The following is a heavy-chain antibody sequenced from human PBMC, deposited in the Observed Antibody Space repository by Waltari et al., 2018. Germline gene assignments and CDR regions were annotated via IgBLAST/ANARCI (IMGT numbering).Heavy chain of an antibody. Sequence: QVQLVQSGAEVKKPGASVKVSCKASGYTFTSYGISWVRQAPGQGLEWMGWISAYNGNTNYAQKLQGRATMTTDTAPRTAYMELRSLRSADTAVYYCARDRYYYGSGSYYNNWDVWGQGTTVTVSS. CDR3: ARDRYYYGSGSYYNNWDV. J-gene: IGHJ6*02. CDR2: ISAYNGNT. D-gene: IGHD3-10*01. CDR1: GYTFTSYG. V-gene: IGHV1-18*04.